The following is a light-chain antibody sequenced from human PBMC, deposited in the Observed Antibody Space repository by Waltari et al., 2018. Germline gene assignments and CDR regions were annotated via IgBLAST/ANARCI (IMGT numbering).Light chain of an antibody. CDR2: GAS. Sequence: IQLTQSPSSLSASVGDRVTITCRASQGISSYLAWYQHTPGEAPKLLIYGASTLQSVVPSRFSGSGSGTDFTLTISSLQPEDFTTYYCQQLNSYPPTFGQGTKVEIK. J-gene: IGKJ1*01. CDR3: QQLNSYPPT. V-gene: IGKV1-9*01. CDR1: QGISSY.